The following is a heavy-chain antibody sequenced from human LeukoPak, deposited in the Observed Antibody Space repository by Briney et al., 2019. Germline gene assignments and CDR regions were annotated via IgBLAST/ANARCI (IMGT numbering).Heavy chain of an antibody. V-gene: IGHV4-39*01. CDR2: IYYSGST. J-gene: IGHJ6*02. CDR3: ARSDSSSSEDYYYGMDV. Sequence: SETLSLTCTVSGGSISTNNHYWGWIRQPPGKGLEWIGNIYYSGSTDYNPSLKSRVTISVDTSENHFSLKVTSVTAADTAVYYCARSDSSSSEDYYYGMDVWGQGTTVTVSS. D-gene: IGHD6-6*01. CDR1: GGSISTNNHY.